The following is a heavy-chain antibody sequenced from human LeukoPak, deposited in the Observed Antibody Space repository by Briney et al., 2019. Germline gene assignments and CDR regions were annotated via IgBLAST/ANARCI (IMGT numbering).Heavy chain of an antibody. J-gene: IGHJ5*02. CDR2: TYYRSKWYN. CDR3: SQLLRQAEHCSGGRCYWPFWLDP. D-gene: IGHD2-15*01. CDR1: GDSVSSNSAA. Sequence: SQTLSLTCAISGDSVSSNSAAWNWIRQSPSRGLEWLGRTYYRSKWYNDYAVSVKSRIIINPDTSKNQFSLQLNSVTPDDTAVYAKSQLLRQAEHCSGGRCYWPFWLDPWGQGTLVTVSS. V-gene: IGHV6-1*01.